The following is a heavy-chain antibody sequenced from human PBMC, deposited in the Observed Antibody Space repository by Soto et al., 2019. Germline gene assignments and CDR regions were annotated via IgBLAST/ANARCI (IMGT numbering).Heavy chain of an antibody. V-gene: IGHV3-23*01. CDR3: AKSPIAARQVNWFDP. CDR2: VSGSGASP. Sequence: PGGSLRLSCAASGFTFRNFAMSWVRQTPGKGLRWVAAVSGSGASPYYADSVRGRFTISRDNSNDMLFLQMSSLSVEDTAVYYCAKSPIAARQVNWFDPWGQGTLVTVSS. J-gene: IGHJ5*02. CDR1: GFTFRNFA. D-gene: IGHD6-6*01.